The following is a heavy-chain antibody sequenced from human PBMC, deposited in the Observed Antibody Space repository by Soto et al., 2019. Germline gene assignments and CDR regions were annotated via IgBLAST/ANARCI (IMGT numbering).Heavy chain of an antibody. CDR3: AKDLIDDYVWGNYRYYYYGMDV. D-gene: IGHD3-16*02. J-gene: IGHJ6*02. Sequence: GGSLRLSCAASGFTFSSYAMNWVRQAPGKGLEWVSAISYSGYNTYYADSVKGRFTISRDNSKNRLYLQMNSLRAEDTAVYYCAKDLIDDYVWGNYRYYYYGMDVWGHGTTVTVSS. CDR2: ISYSGYNT. V-gene: IGHV3-23*01. CDR1: GFTFSSYA.